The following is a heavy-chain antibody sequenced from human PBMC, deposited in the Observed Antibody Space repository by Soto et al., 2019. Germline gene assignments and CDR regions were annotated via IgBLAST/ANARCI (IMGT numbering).Heavy chain of an antibody. D-gene: IGHD6-13*01. CDR3: TRQAFRSSWYYYY. J-gene: IGHJ4*02. CDR1: GFTFSGSA. V-gene: IGHV3-73*01. Sequence: GGSLRLSCAASGFTFSGSAMHWVRQASGKGLEWVGRIRSKANSYATAYAASVKGRFTISRDDSKNTAYLQMNSLKTEDTAVYYCTRQAFRSSWYYYYWGQGALVTVSS. CDR2: IRSKANSYAT.